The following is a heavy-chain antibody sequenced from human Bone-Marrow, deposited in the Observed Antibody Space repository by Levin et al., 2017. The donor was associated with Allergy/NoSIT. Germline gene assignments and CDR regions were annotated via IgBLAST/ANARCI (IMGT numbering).Heavy chain of an antibody. CDR3: ARDPRSSLGGSELWFGELLSRLRGMDV. Sequence: PGASVKVSCKASGGTFSSYAISWVRQAPGQGLEWMGRIIPILGIANYAQKLQGRVTITADKSTSTAYMELSSLRSEDTAVYYCARDPRSSLGGSELWFGELLSRLRGMDVWGQGTTVTVSS. D-gene: IGHD3-10*01. CDR1: GGTFSSYA. CDR2: IIPILGIA. J-gene: IGHJ6*02. V-gene: IGHV1-69*04.